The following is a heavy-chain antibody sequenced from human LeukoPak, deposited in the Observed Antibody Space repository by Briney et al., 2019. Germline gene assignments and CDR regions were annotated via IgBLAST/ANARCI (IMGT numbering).Heavy chain of an antibody. CDR2: INPNSGGT. V-gene: IGHV1-2*02. CDR3: ARVSTGGYSSSAY. J-gene: IGHJ4*02. CDR1: GYTFTGYY. D-gene: IGHD6-6*01. Sequence: ASVKVSCKASGYTFTGYYVHWVRQAPGQGLECMGWINPNSGGTNYAPKFQGRVTMTRDTSISTAYMELSRLRSDDTAVYYCARVSTGGYSSSAYWGQGTLVTVS.